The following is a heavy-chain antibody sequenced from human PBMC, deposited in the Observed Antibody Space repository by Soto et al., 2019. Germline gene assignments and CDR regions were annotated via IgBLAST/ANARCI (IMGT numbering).Heavy chain of an antibody. J-gene: IGHJ4*02. CDR1: GFTFSSYS. CDR2: ISSSSTI. D-gene: IGHD1-26*01. Sequence: GGSLRLSCAASGFTFSSYSMNWVRQAPGKGLEWVSYISSSSTIYYADSVKGRFTISRDNAKNSLYLQMNSLRTEDTAVYYCARDAYSGGAGSQHWGQGTLVTVSS. CDR3: ARDAYSGGAGSQH. V-gene: IGHV3-48*01.